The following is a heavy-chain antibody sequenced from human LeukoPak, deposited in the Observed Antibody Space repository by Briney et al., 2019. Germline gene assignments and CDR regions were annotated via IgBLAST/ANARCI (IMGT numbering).Heavy chain of an antibody. J-gene: IGHJ4*02. Sequence: GGSLRLSCAASGFTFSSYGMHWVRRAPGKGLEWVSVIYSGGSTYYADSVKGRFTISRDNSKNTLYLQMNSLRAEDTAVYYCARGDTVTTFLFDYWGQGTLVTVSS. CDR3: ARGDTVTTFLFDY. D-gene: IGHD4-17*01. CDR2: IYSGGST. CDR1: GFTFSSYG. V-gene: IGHV3-NL1*01.